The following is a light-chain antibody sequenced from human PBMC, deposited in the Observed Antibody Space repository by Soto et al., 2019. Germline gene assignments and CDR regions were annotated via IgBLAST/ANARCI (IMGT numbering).Light chain of an antibody. Sequence: QSVLTQPRSVPGSPGQSVTISCTGTSSDVGGYNYVSWYQQHPGKAPKLMIYNVSKRPSGVPDRFSGSKSGNTASLTISGLQAEDEADYSCCSYAGSYTFEVFGTGTKVTVL. J-gene: IGLJ1*01. CDR1: SSDVGGYNY. CDR3: CSYAGSYTFEV. CDR2: NVS. V-gene: IGLV2-11*01.